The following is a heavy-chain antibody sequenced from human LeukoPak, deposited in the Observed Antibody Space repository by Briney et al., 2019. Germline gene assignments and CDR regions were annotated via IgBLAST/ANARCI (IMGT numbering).Heavy chain of an antibody. J-gene: IGHJ5*02. V-gene: IGHV1-18*01. CDR3: ARALDPGIAVAGA. Sequence: ASVKVSCKASGYTFTSYGISWVRQAPGQGLEWMGWISAYNGNTNYAQKLQGRVIMTTDTSTSTAYMDLRSLRSDDTAVYYCARALDPGIAVAGAWGQGTLVTVSS. CDR1: GYTFTSYG. D-gene: IGHD6-19*01. CDR2: ISAYNGNT.